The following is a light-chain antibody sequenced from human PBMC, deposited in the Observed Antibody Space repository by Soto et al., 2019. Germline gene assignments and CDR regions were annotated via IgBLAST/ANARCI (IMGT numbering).Light chain of an antibody. V-gene: IGKV3-11*01. CDR2: DAS. Sequence: IVLRQSPATLSLSPGERATLACRASQSVSSYLAWYQQKPGQAPRLLIYDASNRATGIPARFSGSGSGTDFTLTISSLEPEDFAVYYCQQRSNWWTFGQGTKVDIK. CDR1: QSVSSY. CDR3: QQRSNWWT. J-gene: IGKJ1*01.